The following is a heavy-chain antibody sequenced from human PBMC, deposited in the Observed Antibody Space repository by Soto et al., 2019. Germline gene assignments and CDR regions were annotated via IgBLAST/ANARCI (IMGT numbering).Heavy chain of an antibody. J-gene: IGHJ4*02. CDR1: GFTVSSNY. V-gene: IGHV3-53*01. Sequence: GGSLRLSCAASGFTVSSNYMNWVRQAPGKGLEWVSVIYSGGSTYYADSVKGRFTISRDNSKNTLYLQMNSLRAEDTAVYYCARDATDCTNGVCFDYWGQGTLVTVSS. CDR3: ARDATDCTNGVCFDY. CDR2: IYSGGST. D-gene: IGHD2-8*01.